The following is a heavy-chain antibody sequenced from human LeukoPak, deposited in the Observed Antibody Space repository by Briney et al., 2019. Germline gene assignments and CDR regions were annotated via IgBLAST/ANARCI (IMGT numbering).Heavy chain of an antibody. Sequence: GRSLRLSCAAAGFTFNTYGMHWGRQAPGKGLEWVAVIWYDETKKYYTDSVKGRFTISRDNSKNTLYLQMNILRAEDTAVYYCTGSGPQGGYYYGMDVWGQGTTVTVSS. CDR1: GFTFNTYG. V-gene: IGHV3-33*01. D-gene: IGHD3-10*01. J-gene: IGHJ6*02. CDR2: IWYDETKK. CDR3: TGSGPQGGYYYGMDV.